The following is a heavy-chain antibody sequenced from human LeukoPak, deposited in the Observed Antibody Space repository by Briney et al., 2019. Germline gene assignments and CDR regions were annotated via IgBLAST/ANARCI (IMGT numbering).Heavy chain of an antibody. V-gene: IGHV4-38-2*02. CDR1: GYSITTGYC. CDR3: ARDGGYCSGGSCYSDS. D-gene: IGHD2-15*01. Sequence: SETLSLTCTVSGYSITTGYCWAWIRQSSGKGLEWIGSICHNGNTYYKSSLKSRVTLSLDRPRNHLSLKLSSVTAADTAVYYCARDGGYCSGGSCYSDSWGQGTLVTVSS. CDR2: ICHNGNT. J-gene: IGHJ4*02.